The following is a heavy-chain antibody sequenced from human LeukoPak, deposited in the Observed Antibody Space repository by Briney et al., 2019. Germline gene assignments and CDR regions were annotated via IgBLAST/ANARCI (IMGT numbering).Heavy chain of an antibody. Sequence: PSETLSLTCTVSGGSISSYYRSWIRQPPGKGLEWIGYIYYSGSTNYNPSLKSRVTISVDTSKNQFSLKLSSVTAADTAVYYCARGDPTPLDYWGQGTLVTVSS. CDR1: GGSISSYY. CDR2: IYYSGST. V-gene: IGHV4-59*01. CDR3: ARGDPTPLDY. D-gene: IGHD4-23*01. J-gene: IGHJ4*02.